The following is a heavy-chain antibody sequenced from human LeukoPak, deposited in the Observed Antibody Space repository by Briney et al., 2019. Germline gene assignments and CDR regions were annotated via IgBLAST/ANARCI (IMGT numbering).Heavy chain of an antibody. CDR3: ARDAYSAGDCYSLVGYYYYGMDV. D-gene: IGHD2-21*02. CDR2: IWYDGSNK. CDR1: GFTFSSYG. V-gene: IGHV3-33*01. J-gene: IGHJ6*01. Sequence: GGSLRLSCAASGFTFSSYGMHWVRQAPGKGLEWVACIWYDGSNKYYADSVKGRFTISRDNSKNTLYLQMNSLRAEDTAVYYCARDAYSAGDCYSLVGYYYYGMDVWGQGTTATVSS.